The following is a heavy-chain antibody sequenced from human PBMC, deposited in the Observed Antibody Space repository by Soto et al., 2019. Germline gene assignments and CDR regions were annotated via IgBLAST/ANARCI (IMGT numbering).Heavy chain of an antibody. V-gene: IGHV3-13*01. Sequence: EVQLVESGGGLVQPGGSLRLSCAASGFTFSSYDMHWVRQATGKCLEWVSANGTAGDTYYPGSVKDRFTISREHAKNSLYLQMNSLRAGDTAVYYCASWGVTGSTFDYWGEGTLVTFSS. CDR1: GFTFSSYD. J-gene: IGHJ4*02. CDR2: NGTAGDT. CDR3: ASWGVTGSTFDY. D-gene: IGHD1-20*01.